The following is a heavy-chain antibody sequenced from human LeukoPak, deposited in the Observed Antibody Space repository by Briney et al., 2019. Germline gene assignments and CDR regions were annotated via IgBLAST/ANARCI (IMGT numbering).Heavy chain of an antibody. V-gene: IGHV3-23*01. D-gene: IGHD3-16*01. CDR1: GFTFTSSG. Sequence: GGSLRLSCAASGFTFTSSGMSWLRQAPGKGLEWVKGISGSGSKTYYADSVKGRFTISRDNSKNTLSLQMNSLRAEDTAVYYCAKVLYVGRGSRIDYWGQGTLVTVSS. CDR3: AKVLYVGRGSRIDY. CDR2: ISGSGSKT. J-gene: IGHJ4*02.